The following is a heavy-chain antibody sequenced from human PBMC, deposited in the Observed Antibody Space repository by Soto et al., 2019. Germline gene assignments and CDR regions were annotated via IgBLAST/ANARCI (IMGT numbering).Heavy chain of an antibody. Sequence: QVRLQESGPQLVRPSQTLSLTCSVSGVSINRGDYYWSWIRQPPGRVLEWLGSIYYNGDTHSNPSLGSRVTMSVDPSKNQFSLDIQSVVAADTAVYFCAREGGDFVQVPYYWGQGTLITVSS. D-gene: IGHD3-3*01. CDR1: GVSINRGDYY. J-gene: IGHJ4*02. V-gene: IGHV4-30-4*01. CDR3: AREGGDFVQVPYY. CDR2: IYYNGDT.